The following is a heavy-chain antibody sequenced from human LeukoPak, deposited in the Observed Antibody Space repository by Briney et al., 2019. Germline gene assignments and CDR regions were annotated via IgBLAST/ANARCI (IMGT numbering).Heavy chain of an antibody. CDR2: VIPILGIA. CDR1: GGTFSSYA. J-gene: IGHJ3*02. Sequence: SVKVSCKASGGTFSSYAISWVRQAPGQGLEWMGRVIPILGIANYAQKFQGRVTITADKSTSTAYMELSSLRSEDTAVYYCARTDYYDSSGYYPDAFDIWGQGTMVTVSS. V-gene: IGHV1-69*04. CDR3: ARTDYYDSSGYYPDAFDI. D-gene: IGHD3-22*01.